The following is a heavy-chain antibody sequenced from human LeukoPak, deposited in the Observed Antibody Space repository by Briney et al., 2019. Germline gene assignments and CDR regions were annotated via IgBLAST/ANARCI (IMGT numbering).Heavy chain of an antibody. CDR3: ARVLHKRNYDSSDYYGS. Sequence: GGSLRLSCAAYGFTFSIYEMNWVRQAPGKGLEWISYISSSSSTIYYADSVKGRFTISRDNAKNSLYLQLNSLRAEDTAVYYCARVLHKRNYDSSDYYGSWGQGTLVTVSS. J-gene: IGHJ5*02. V-gene: IGHV3-48*01. D-gene: IGHD3-22*01. CDR2: ISSSSSTI. CDR1: GFTFSIYE.